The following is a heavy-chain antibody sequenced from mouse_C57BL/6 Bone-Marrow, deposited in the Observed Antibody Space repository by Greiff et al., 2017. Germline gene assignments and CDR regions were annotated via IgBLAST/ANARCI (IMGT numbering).Heavy chain of an antibody. Sequence: EVQRVESGGDLVKPGGSLKLSCAASGFTFSSSGMSWVRQTPDKRLEWVATISSGGSYTYYPDSVKGRFTISRDNAKNTLYLRMSRLKAEDTAMYYSARRGRTYAMDYWGQGTSVTVSS. CDR1: GFTFSSSG. CDR3: ARRGRTYAMDY. CDR2: ISSGGSYT. V-gene: IGHV5-6*01. J-gene: IGHJ4*01.